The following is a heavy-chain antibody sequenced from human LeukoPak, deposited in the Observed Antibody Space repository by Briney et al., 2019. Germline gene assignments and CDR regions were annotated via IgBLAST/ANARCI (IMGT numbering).Heavy chain of an antibody. D-gene: IGHD4-17*01. J-gene: IGHJ4*02. CDR1: GFIFSKYA. CDR2: ISGSGGST. CDR3: AKDNNYGPYYFDS. V-gene: IGHV3-23*01. Sequence: GGSLRLSCAASGFIFSKYAMTWVRQAPGKGLEWVSAISGSGGSTYYADSVKGRFTISRDNSKNTPYLQMNSLRADDTALYFCAKDNNYGPYYFDSWGQGTLVTVSS.